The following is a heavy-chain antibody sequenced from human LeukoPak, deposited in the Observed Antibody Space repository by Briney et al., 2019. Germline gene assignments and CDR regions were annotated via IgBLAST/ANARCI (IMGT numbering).Heavy chain of an antibody. CDR1: GFTFSSCA. V-gene: IGHV3-23*01. D-gene: IGHD2-2*02. Sequence: GGSLRLSCAASGFTFSSCAMSRVRQAPGKGLEWVSAISGSGGSTYYADSVKGRFTISRDNSKNTLYLQMNSLRAEDTAVYYCAKGFRYCSSTSCYTFAYWGQGTLVTVSS. J-gene: IGHJ4*02. CDR2: ISGSGGST. CDR3: AKGFRYCSSTSCYTFAY.